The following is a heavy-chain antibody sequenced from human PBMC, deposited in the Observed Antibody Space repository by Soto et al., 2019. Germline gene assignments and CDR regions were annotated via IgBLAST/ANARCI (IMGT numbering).Heavy chain of an antibody. D-gene: IGHD4-17*01. CDR3: AKREPYGDYIYYYYMDV. CDR2: ISGSGGST. CDR1: GFTFSSYA. V-gene: IGHV3-23*01. Sequence: GGSLRLSCAASGFTFSSYAMSWVRQAPGKGLEWVSAISGSGGSTYYADSVKGRFTISRDNSKNTLYLQMNSLRAEDTAVYYCAKREPYGDYIYYYYMDVWGKGTTVTVSS. J-gene: IGHJ6*03.